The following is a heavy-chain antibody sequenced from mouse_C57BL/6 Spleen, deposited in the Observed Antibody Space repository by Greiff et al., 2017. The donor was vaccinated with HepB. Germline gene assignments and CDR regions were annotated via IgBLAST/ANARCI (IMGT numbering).Heavy chain of an antibody. J-gene: IGHJ3*01. Sequence: VQLQQSGAELAKPGASVKLSCKASGYTFTSYWMHWVKQRPGQGLEWIGYINPSSGYTKYNQKFKDKATLTADKSSSTAYMQLSSLTYEDSAFYYCARWDYGSSYDTWFAYWGQGTLVTVSA. V-gene: IGHV1-7*01. CDR2: INPSSGYT. D-gene: IGHD1-1*01. CDR1: GYTFTSYW. CDR3: ARWDYGSSYDTWFAY.